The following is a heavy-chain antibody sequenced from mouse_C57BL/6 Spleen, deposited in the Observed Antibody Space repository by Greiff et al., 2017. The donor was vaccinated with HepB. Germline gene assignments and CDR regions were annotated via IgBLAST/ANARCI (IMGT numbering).Heavy chain of an antibody. CDR2: IDPETGGT. Sequence: QVQLQQSGAELVRPGASVTLSCKASGYTFTDYEMHWVKQTPVHGLEWIGAIDPETGGTAYNQKFKGKAILTADKSSSTAYMELHSLTSEDSAVYYYTRPVVGYFDVWGTGTTVTVSS. D-gene: IGHD1-1*01. J-gene: IGHJ1*03. CDR3: TRPVVGYFDV. CDR1: GYTFTDYE. V-gene: IGHV1-15*01.